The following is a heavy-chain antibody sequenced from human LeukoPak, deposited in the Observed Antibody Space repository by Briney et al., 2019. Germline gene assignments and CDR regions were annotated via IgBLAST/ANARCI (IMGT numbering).Heavy chain of an antibody. Sequence: PSETLSLTCTVSGGSISSYYWSWIWQPAGKGLEWIGRIYTSGSTNYNPSLKSRVTMSVDTSKNQFSLKLSSVTAADTAVYYCAREKGIAVAGTLSDWFDPWGQGTLVTVSS. V-gene: IGHV4-4*07. CDR2: IYTSGST. CDR3: AREKGIAVAGTLSDWFDP. CDR1: GGSISSYY. J-gene: IGHJ5*02. D-gene: IGHD6-19*01.